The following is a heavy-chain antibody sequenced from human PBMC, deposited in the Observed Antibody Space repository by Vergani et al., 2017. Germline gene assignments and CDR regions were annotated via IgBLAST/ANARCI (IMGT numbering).Heavy chain of an antibody. CDR2: INHSGST. CDR3: ARGSLNLYCSSNSCYNWFDP. CDR1: GVTFSSYS. Sequence: VQLVESGGGLVKPGGSLRLSCAASGVTFSSYSMNWVRQAPGKGLEWIGEINHSGSTNYNPSLKSRVTISVDTSKNQFSLKLSSVTAADTAVYYCARGSLNLYCSSNSCYNWFDPWGQGTLVTVSS. D-gene: IGHD2-2*01. V-gene: IGHV4-34*01. J-gene: IGHJ5*02.